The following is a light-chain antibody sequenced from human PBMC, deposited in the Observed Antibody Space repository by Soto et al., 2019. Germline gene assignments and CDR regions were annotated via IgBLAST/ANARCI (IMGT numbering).Light chain of an antibody. J-gene: IGKJ1*01. CDR3: QQYQNYLT. CDR2: GAS. Sequence: DIQMTQSPSTLSASVGDRVTFTCRASQSVSIWLAWYQQKPGKAPKLLISGASTLESGVPSRFSGSGSGTEFTLTISSLQPDDFATYYCQQYQNYLTFGQGTKVDIK. CDR1: QSVSIW. V-gene: IGKV1-5*01.